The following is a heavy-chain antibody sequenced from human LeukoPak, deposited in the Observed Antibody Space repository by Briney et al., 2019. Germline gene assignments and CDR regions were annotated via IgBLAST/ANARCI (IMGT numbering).Heavy chain of an antibody. V-gene: IGHV1-18*01. CDR3: ARDFDYVWGSYRHTGGY. CDR1: GYTFTSYG. D-gene: IGHD3-16*02. CDR2: ISAYNGDT. Sequence: GASVKVSCKTSGYTFTSYGITWVRQAPGQGLEWMGWISAYNGDTDYAQKLQGRVTMTTDTSTSKTYMELRSLRSDDTAVYYCARDFDYVWGSYRHTGGYWGQGTLVTVSS. J-gene: IGHJ4*02.